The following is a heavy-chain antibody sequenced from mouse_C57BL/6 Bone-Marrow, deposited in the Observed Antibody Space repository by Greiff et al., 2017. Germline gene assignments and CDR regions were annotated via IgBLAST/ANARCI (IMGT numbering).Heavy chain of an antibody. J-gene: IGHJ3*01. Sequence: EVHLVESGGGLVKPGGSLKLSCAASGFTFSSYAMSWVRQTPEKRLEWVATISDGGSYTYYPDNVKGRFTISRDNAKNNLYLQMSHLKSEDTAMYYCARDRPYYGSGFAYWGQGTLVTVSA. V-gene: IGHV5-4*01. CDR2: ISDGGSYT. CDR3: ARDRPYYGSGFAY. CDR1: GFTFSSYA. D-gene: IGHD1-1*01.